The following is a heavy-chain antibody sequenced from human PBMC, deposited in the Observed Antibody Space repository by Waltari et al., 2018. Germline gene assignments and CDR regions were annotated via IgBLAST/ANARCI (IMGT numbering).Heavy chain of an antibody. V-gene: IGHV3-7*01. CDR1: GFPLSSYW. J-gene: IGHJ3*02. Sequence: EVQLVESGGGLAQPGGSLRLSCAASGFPLSSYWMSWVRQAPGKGLEWVANIKKDGSEEYYVDSVRGRFTISRDNAKNSLYLQMNSLRPEDTAVYYCARDQWFAFDIWGQGTMVTVSS. D-gene: IGHD3-22*01. CDR3: ARDQWFAFDI. CDR2: IKKDGSEE.